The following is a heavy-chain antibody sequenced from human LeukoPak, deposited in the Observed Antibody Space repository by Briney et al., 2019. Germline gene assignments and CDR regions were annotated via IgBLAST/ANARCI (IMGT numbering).Heavy chain of an antibody. CDR1: GYSFTDHW. J-gene: IGHJ5*02. D-gene: IGHD1-26*01. CDR3: ARTYGGTSYSCFDP. Sequence: GESLKISCKGSGYSFTDHWIGWVRQMPGKGLEWMGVIYPGDSDARYSPSFQGQVTISAVKSISTAYLQWSSLKASDTAMYYCARTYGGTSYSCFDPWGQGTLVTVSS. CDR2: IYPGDSDA. V-gene: IGHV5-51*01.